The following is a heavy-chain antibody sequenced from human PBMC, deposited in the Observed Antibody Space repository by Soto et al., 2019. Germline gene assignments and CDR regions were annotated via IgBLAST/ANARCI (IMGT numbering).Heavy chain of an antibody. CDR2: INPNSGGT. V-gene: IGHV1-2*04. CDR3: ARGREGYSSGWYVRSRVSYFDY. J-gene: IGHJ4*02. CDR1: GYTFTGYY. D-gene: IGHD6-19*01. Sequence: QVQLVQSGAEVKKPGASVKVSCKASGYTFTGYYMHWVRQAPGQGLEWMGWINPNSGGTNYAQKFQGWVTMTRDTSISTAYMELSRLRSDGTAVYYCARGREGYSSGWYVRSRVSYFDYWGQGTLVTVSS.